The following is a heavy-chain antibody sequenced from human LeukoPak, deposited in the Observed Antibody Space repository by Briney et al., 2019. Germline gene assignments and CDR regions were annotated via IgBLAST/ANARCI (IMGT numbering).Heavy chain of an antibody. D-gene: IGHD3-3*01. Sequence: KSGGSLRLSCAGSGFSFGTYSMNWVRQAPGKGLEWVSSISSSSIHVNYADSVKGRFTISRDNAKNSLYLKMNSLRAEDTAVYYCAKVGVAKKPYYFDYWGQGTLVTVSS. J-gene: IGHJ4*02. CDR1: GFSFGTYS. CDR3: AKVGVAKKPYYFDY. V-gene: IGHV3-21*04. CDR2: ISSSSIHV.